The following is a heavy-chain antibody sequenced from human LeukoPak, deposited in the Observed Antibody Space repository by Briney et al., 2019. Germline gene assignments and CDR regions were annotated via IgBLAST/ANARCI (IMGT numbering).Heavy chain of an antibody. CDR3: AKIEGKYQLANVPDH. V-gene: IGHV3-30*02. CDR2: IRYDGNNK. D-gene: IGHD2-2*01. J-gene: IGHJ4*02. CDR1: GFTFSTYG. Sequence: PGGSLKLSCAASGFTFSTYGTHWVRQAPGKGLEWVAFIRYDGNNKYYADFVKGRFTISRDNSKNTLYLHMNSLRTEDTAVYYCAKIEGKYQLANVPDHWGQGTLVTVSS.